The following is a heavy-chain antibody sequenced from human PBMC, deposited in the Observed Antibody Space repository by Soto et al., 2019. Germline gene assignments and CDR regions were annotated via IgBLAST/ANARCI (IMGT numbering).Heavy chain of an antibody. CDR2: INHSGST. Sequence: QVQLQKWGAGLLKPSETLSLTCAVYGGSFIGYYWSWIRQPQGKGLEWIGEINHSGSTSYNPSLKSRVTISVDTSKNQFSLKLSSVTAADTAVYYCARDASVAVESFDPWGQGTLVTVSS. CDR1: GGSFIGYY. V-gene: IGHV4-34*01. J-gene: IGHJ5*02. D-gene: IGHD6-19*01. CDR3: ARDASVAVESFDP.